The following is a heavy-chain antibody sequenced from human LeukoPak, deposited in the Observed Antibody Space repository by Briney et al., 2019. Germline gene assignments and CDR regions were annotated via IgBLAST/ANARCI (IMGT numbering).Heavy chain of an antibody. J-gene: IGHJ6*03. CDR2: ISSSGSTI. D-gene: IGHD3-10*01. CDR1: GFTFSSYE. V-gene: IGHV3-48*03. Sequence: GGSLRLSCAASGFTFSSYEMNWVRQAPGKGLEWVSYISSSGSTIYYADSVKGRFTISRDNAKNSLYLQMNSLRAEDTAVYYCAREGNAYYYYYYMDVWGKGTTVTVSS. CDR3: AREGNAYYYYYYMDV.